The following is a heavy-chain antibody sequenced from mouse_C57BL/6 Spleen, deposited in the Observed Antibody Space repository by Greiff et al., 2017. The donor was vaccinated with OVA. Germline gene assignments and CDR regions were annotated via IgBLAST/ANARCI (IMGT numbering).Heavy chain of an antibody. J-gene: IGHJ1*03. V-gene: IGHV1-15*01. Sequence: VQRVESGAGLVQPGPSVTLTCTASGYTFTDYEMHWVKQTPVHGLEWIGAIDPETGGDAYNQSFEANAIRTADKSFSTAYMELRCLISVNSAVYYCTRDYGSSSWSFDGWGTGTTVTVSS. CDR3: TRDYGSSSWSFDG. CDR2: IDPETGGD. CDR1: GYTFTDYE. D-gene: IGHD1-1*01.